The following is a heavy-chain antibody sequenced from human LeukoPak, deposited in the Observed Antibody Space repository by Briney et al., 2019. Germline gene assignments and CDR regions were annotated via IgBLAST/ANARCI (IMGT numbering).Heavy chain of an antibody. J-gene: IGHJ5*02. V-gene: IGHV3-15*01. CDR2: IRSKTEGGRT. Sequence: GGSLRLSCAASGFTFSNAWMNWVRQAPGKGLEWVGRIRSKTEGGRTDYAAPVKGRFSISRDDPKSTVYLQMSSLRVDDTAIYYCARVRGSTFVVSWFDPWGQGTLVTVSS. CDR1: GFTFSNAW. CDR3: ARVRGSTFVVSWFDP. D-gene: IGHD6-13*01.